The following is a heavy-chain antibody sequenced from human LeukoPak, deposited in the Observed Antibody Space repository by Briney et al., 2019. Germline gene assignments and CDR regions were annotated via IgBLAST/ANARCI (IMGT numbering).Heavy chain of an antibody. CDR2: ISGSGGNT. CDR1: GFTFSSYA. V-gene: IGHV3-23*01. D-gene: IGHD2-2*02. Sequence: PGGSLRLSCAASGFTFSSYAMSWVRQAPGKGLEWVSAISGSGGNTYYADSVKGRFTISRDNSKNTLYLQMNSLRAEDTAVYYCAKDPIVVVPAAILGMNAFDIWGQGTMVTVSS. CDR3: AKDPIVVVPAAILGMNAFDI. J-gene: IGHJ3*02.